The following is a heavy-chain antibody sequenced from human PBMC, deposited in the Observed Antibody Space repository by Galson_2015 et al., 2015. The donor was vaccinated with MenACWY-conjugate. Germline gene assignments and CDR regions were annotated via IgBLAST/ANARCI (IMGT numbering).Heavy chain of an antibody. J-gene: IGHJ4*01. V-gene: IGHV3-74*01. CDR1: GFTFSSYW. Sequence: SLRLSCAASGFTFSSYWMHWVRQAPGKGLVWVSVITSDGSSTSYADSVKGRFTISRDNSKNTLYLQMNSLRAEDTAVYYCAVYCSSTRCYAASAVYSGHRTLVAVSS. CDR3: AVYCSSTRCYAASAVY. CDR2: ITSDGSST. D-gene: IGHD2-2*01.